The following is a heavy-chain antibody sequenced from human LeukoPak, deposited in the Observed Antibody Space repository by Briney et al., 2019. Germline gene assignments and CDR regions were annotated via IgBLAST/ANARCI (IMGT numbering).Heavy chain of an antibody. CDR3: ARGREPYTNTDWFDP. J-gene: IGHJ5*02. Sequence: GGSLRLSCAASGFTFHYYGMNWVRQAPGKGLEWVSSISSSGVYTYYADSVKGRFTISRDNAENSLYLQMDSLRAEDTALYYCARGREPYTNTDWFDPWGQGTLVTVSS. D-gene: IGHD2-2*02. CDR2: ISSSGVYT. V-gene: IGHV3-21*01. CDR1: GFTFHYYG.